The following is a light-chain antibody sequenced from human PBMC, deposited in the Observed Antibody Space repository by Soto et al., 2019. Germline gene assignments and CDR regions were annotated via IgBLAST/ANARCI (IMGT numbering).Light chain of an antibody. J-gene: IGKJ4*01. CDR3: QQYNNWTLT. CDR2: GAS. CDR1: QSVSGN. Sequence: EIVMSPSPATLSVSPGERATLSCRASQSVSGNLAWYQQKPGQPPRLLIYGASTRATGIPARFSGSGSGTEFTLTISSLQSEDFAVYYCQQYNNWTLTFGGGTKLEIK. V-gene: IGKV3-15*01.